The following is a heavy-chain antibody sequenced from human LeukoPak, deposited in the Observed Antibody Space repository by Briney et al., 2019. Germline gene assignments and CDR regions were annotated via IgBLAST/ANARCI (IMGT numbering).Heavy chain of an antibody. V-gene: IGHV4-59*01. J-gene: IGHJ6*03. CDR2: IYYSGST. D-gene: IGHD1-26*01. CDR3: ARVSGGGYYYYYYYMDV. Sequence: TPSETLSLTCTVSGGSISSYYWSWIRQPPGKGLEWIGYIYYSGSTNYNPSLKSRVTISVDTSKNQFSLKLSSVTAADTAVYYCARVSGGGYYYYYYYMDVWGEGTTVTVSS. CDR1: GGSISSYY.